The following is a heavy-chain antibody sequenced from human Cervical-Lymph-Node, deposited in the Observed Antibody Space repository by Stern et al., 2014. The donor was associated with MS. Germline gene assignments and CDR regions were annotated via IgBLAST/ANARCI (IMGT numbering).Heavy chain of an antibody. V-gene: IGHV4-61*01. CDR3: ARAYEGWNDVPYGMAV. Sequence: QVQLQESGPGLVKPSETLSLTCTVSGGSVNSGTNYWSWIRQPPGKGLEWIGFIFYGWSTSYHPALKSPVAISVDTSNNQFSLNLRSVTAADTAVYYCARAYEGWNDVPYGMAVWGQGTTVTVSS. CDR1: GGSVNSGTNY. CDR2: IFYGWST. D-gene: IGHD1-1*01. J-gene: IGHJ6*02.